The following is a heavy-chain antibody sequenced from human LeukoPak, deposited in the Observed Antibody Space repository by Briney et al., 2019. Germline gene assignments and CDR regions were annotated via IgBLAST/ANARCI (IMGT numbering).Heavy chain of an antibody. J-gene: IGHJ6*03. CDR2: ISSSSSYI. Sequence: GGSLRLSCAASGFTFSSYSMNWVRQAPGKGLEWVSSISSSSSYIYYADSVKGRFTISRDNAKNSLYLQMNSLRAEDTAVYYCARDDVVPAALWSYMDVWGKGTTVTVSS. V-gene: IGHV3-21*01. CDR3: ARDDVVPAALWSYMDV. CDR1: GFTFSSYS. D-gene: IGHD2-2*01.